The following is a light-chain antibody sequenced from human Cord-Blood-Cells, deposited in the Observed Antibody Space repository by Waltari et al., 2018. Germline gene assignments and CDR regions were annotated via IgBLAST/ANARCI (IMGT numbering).Light chain of an antibody. CDR1: QSVLYSSNNKNY. CDR2: WAS. V-gene: IGKV4-1*01. CDR3: QQYYSTPHT. J-gene: IGKJ2*01. Sequence: DIVMTQSPASLAVSLGERATIHCKSSQSVLYSSNNKNYLAWYQQKPGQPPKLLIYWASTRESGVPDRFSGSGSGTDFTLTISSLQAEDVAVYYCQQYYSTPHTFGQGTKLEIK.